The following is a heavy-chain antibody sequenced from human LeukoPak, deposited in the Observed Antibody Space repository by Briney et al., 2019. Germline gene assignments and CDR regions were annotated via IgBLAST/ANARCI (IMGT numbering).Heavy chain of an antibody. CDR3: AELGITMIGGV. J-gene: IGHJ6*04. CDR2: ISSSGSTI. Sequence: GGSLRLSCAASGFTCSSYEMNWLRQAPGKGREGVSYISSSGSTIYYAHSVKGRFTISRDNAKNSLYLQMNSLRAEDTAVYYCAELGITMIGGVWGKGTTVTISS. V-gene: IGHV3-48*03. CDR1: GFTCSSYE. D-gene: IGHD3-10*02.